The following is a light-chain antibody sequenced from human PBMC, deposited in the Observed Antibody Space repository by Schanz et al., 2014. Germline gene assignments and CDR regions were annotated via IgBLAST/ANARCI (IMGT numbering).Light chain of an antibody. CDR1: QSVSSN. CDR3: QQYNNWWT. V-gene: IGKV3-15*01. J-gene: IGKJ1*01. CDR2: GAS. Sequence: EIVLTQSPGALSLSPGDRATLSCRASQSVSSNLAWYQQKPGQAPRLLIYGASTRATGIPARVSGSGSGTEFTLTISSLQSEDFEVYYCQQYNNWWTFGQGTKVEIK.